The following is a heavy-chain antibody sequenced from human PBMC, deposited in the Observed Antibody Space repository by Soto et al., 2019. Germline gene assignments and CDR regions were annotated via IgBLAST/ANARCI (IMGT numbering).Heavy chain of an antibody. CDR2: IYYSGST. Sequence: SETLSLTCTVSGGSISSGGYYWSWIRQHPGKGLEGIGYIYYSGSTYYNPSLKSRVTISVDTPKNQFSLKLSSVTAADTAVYYCARFCGYYDSSCYYYEAVYYFDYWGQGTLVTVSS. CDR1: GGSISSGGYY. D-gene: IGHD3-22*01. J-gene: IGHJ4*02. CDR3: ARFCGYYDSSCYYYEAVYYFDY. V-gene: IGHV4-31*03.